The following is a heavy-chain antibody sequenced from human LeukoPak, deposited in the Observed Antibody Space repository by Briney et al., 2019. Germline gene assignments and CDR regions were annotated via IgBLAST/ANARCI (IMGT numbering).Heavy chain of an antibody. CDR3: AREYYDSSGYYYLDY. V-gene: IGHV1-18*01. Sequence: ASVKVSCKASGGTFSSYAISWVRQAPGQGLEWMGRISAYNGNTNYAQKLQGRVTMTTDTSTSTAYMELRSLRSDDAAVYYCAREYYDSSGYYYLDYWGQGTLVTVSS. D-gene: IGHD3-22*01. J-gene: IGHJ4*02. CDR2: ISAYNGNT. CDR1: GGTFSSYA.